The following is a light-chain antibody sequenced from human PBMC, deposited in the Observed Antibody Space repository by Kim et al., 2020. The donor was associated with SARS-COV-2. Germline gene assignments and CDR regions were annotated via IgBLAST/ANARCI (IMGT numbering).Light chain of an antibody. J-gene: IGLJ2*01. CDR3: QAWDSSTVV. CDR2: QDS. V-gene: IGLV3-1*01. CDR1: KLGDKY. Sequence: VSPGQTASITCSGDKLGDKYACWYQQKPGQSPVLVMYQDSKRPSGIPERFSGSNSGNTATLTISGTQAMEEADYYCQAWDSSTVVFGGGTKLTVL.